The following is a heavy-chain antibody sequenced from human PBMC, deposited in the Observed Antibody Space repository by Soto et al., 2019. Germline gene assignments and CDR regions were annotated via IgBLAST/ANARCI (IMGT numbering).Heavy chain of an antibody. V-gene: IGHV1-18*01. Sequence: ASVKVSCKASGYTFTSYGISWVRQAPGQGLEWMGWISAYNGNTNYAQKLQGRVTMTTDTSTSTAYMELRSLRSDDTAVYYCAREPQVDTAMVWDFDYWGQGTLVTVSS. CDR2: ISAYNGNT. D-gene: IGHD5-18*01. CDR1: GYTFTSYG. CDR3: AREPQVDTAMVWDFDY. J-gene: IGHJ4*02.